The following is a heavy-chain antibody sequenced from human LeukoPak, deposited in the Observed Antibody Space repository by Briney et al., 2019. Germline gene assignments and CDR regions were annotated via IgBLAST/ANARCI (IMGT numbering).Heavy chain of an antibody. V-gene: IGHV4-4*07. D-gene: IGHD4-23*01. Sequence: SETLSLTCAAYGGSFSSYYWSWIRQPAGKGLEWIGRIYTSGSTNYNPSLKSRVTMSVDTSKNQFSLKLSSVTAADTAVYYCARDYGGNSKHFDYWGQGTLVTVSS. CDR1: GGSFSSYY. CDR3: ARDYGGNSKHFDY. J-gene: IGHJ4*02. CDR2: IYTSGST.